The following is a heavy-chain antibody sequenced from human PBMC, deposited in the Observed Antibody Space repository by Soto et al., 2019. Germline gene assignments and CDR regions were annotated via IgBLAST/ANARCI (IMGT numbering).Heavy chain of an antibody. D-gene: IGHD3-10*01. Sequence: SETLSLTCAVYGGSFSGYYWSWIRQPPGKGLEWIGEINHSGSTNYNPSLKSRVTISVDTSKNQFSLKLSSVTAADTAVYYCASISPVVRGVINTINWFDPWGQGTLVTVSS. CDR2: INHSGST. CDR1: GGSFSGYY. CDR3: ASISPVVRGVINTINWFDP. V-gene: IGHV4-34*01. J-gene: IGHJ5*02.